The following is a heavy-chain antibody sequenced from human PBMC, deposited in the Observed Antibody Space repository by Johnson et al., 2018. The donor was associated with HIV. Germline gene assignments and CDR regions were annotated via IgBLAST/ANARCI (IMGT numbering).Heavy chain of an antibody. V-gene: IGHV3-30*04. CDR3: ARETYNWAGGDAFDI. Sequence: QEKLVESGGGVVQPGRSLRLSCAASGFPLNTYAMHWIRQAPGKGLEWMALISYDGNKKYHADSVKGRFTISRDNSKNTLYLQMNSLRLEDTAVYYCARETYNWAGGDAFDIWGQGTMVTVSS. CDR2: ISYDGNKK. J-gene: IGHJ3*02. CDR1: GFPLNTYA. D-gene: IGHD1-20*01.